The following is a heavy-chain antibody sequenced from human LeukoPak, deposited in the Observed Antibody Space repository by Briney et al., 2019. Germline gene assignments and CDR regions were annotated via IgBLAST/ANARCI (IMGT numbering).Heavy chain of an antibody. Sequence: GGPLRLSCAASGFTFSTYGMSWVRQAPGKGLEWVSGIHGSGATTYYADSVKGRFTISRDNFKNTLYLQMNSLRAEDTAEYYCAREGGGSSDLFYYYMDVWGKGTTVTISS. CDR1: GFTFSTYG. J-gene: IGHJ6*03. D-gene: IGHD5-12*01. CDR3: AREGGGSSDLFYYYMDV. V-gene: IGHV3-23*01. CDR2: IHGSGATT.